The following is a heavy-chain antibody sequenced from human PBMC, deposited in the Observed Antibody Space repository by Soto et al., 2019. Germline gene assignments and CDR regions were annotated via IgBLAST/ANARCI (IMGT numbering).Heavy chain of an antibody. Sequence: QVQLVQSGAEVKKPGASVKVSCKASGYTFTSYYMHWVRQAPGQGLEWMGIINPSGGSTSYAQKFQGRVTMTSDTSTSTVYMELSSLRSEDTAVYYCARSTSLYCISTSCYSLDYWGQGTLVTVSS. D-gene: IGHD2-2*01. CDR2: INPSGGST. V-gene: IGHV1-46*01. CDR1: GYTFTSYY. J-gene: IGHJ4*02. CDR3: ARSTSLYCISTSCYSLDY.